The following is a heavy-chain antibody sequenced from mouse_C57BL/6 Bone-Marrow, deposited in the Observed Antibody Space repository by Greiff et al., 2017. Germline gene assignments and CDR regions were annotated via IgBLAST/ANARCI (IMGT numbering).Heavy chain of an antibody. CDR2: IWTGGGT. CDR3: ARKGYPRGYYAMDY. CDR1: GFSLTSYA. D-gene: IGHD2-14*01. Sequence: VMLVESGPGLVAPSQSLSITCTVSGFSLTSYAISWVRQPPGKGLEWLGVIWTGGGTNYNSALKSRLSISKDNSKSQVFLKMNSLQTDDTARYYCARKGYPRGYYAMDYWGQGTSVTVSS. J-gene: IGHJ4*01. V-gene: IGHV2-9-1*01.